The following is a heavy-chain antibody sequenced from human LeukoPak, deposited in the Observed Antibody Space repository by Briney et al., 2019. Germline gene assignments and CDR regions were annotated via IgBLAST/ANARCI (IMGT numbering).Heavy chain of an antibody. Sequence: SQTLSLTCTVSGDSISTGGYYWAWIRQHRERGLEWIGYIYYSVSTHYNPSLQSRVTISVDTSKNQFSLNLNSVTAADTAVYYCARVIVVVPIGVYHYYAMDVWGQGTTVTVSS. CDR1: GDSISTGGYY. V-gene: IGHV4-31*03. J-gene: IGHJ6*02. D-gene: IGHD2-2*01. CDR3: ARVIVVVPIGVYHYYAMDV. CDR2: IYYSVST.